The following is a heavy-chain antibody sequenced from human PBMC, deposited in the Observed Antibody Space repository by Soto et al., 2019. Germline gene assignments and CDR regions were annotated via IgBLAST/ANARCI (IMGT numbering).Heavy chain of an antibody. CDR3: AKEGVVTEESSYYGMYV. V-gene: IGHV3-30*18. CDR2: ISYDGSNK. D-gene: IGHD2-15*01. J-gene: IGHJ6*02. Sequence: QVQLVESGGGVVQPGRSLRLSCAASGFTFSSYGMHWVRQAPGKGLEWVAVISYDGSNKYYADSVKGGFTISRSNSKNTLYLQMNSLIVEGTAVYYCAKEGVVTEESSYYGMYVGVQGTTVAVSS. CDR1: GFTFSSYG.